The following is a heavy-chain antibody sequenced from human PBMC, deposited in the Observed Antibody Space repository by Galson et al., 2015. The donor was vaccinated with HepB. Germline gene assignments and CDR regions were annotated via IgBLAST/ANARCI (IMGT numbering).Heavy chain of an antibody. CDR2: ISYDGSNK. J-gene: IGHJ4*02. CDR1: GFTFSSYG. Sequence: SLRLSCAASGFTFSSYGMHWVRQAPGKGLEWVAVISYDGSNKYYADSVKGRFTISRDNSKNTLYLQMNSLRAEDTAVYYCAKGALEWYPDYWGQGTLVTVSS. CDR3: AKGALEWYPDY. V-gene: IGHV3-30*18. D-gene: IGHD3-3*01.